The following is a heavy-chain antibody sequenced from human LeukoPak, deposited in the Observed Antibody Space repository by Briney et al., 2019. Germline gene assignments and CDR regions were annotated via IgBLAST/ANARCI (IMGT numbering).Heavy chain of an antibody. J-gene: IGHJ6*03. D-gene: IGHD1-26*01. V-gene: IGHV3-15*01. CDR3: TTVSALVGATWYYYMDV. Sequence: GGSLRLSCAASGFTFSDYYMSWIRQAPGKGLEWVGRIKSKTDGGTTDYAAPVKGRFTISRDDPKNTLYLQMNSLKTEDTAVYYCTTVSALVGATWYYYMDVWGKGTTVTISS. CDR1: GFTFSDYY. CDR2: IKSKTDGGTT.